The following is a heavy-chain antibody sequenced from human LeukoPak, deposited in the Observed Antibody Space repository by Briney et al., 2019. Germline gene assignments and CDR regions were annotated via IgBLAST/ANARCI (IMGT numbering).Heavy chain of an antibody. J-gene: IGHJ4*02. CDR3: ARLFRDFWSGYYFDY. CDR2: INPNSGGT. V-gene: IGHV1-2*04. Sequence: GASVKVSCKASGYTFTGYYMHWVRQAPGQGLEWMGWINPNSGGTNYAQKFQGWVTMTRDTSISTAYMELSRLRSDDTAVYYCARLFRDFWSGYYFDYWGQGTLVTVSS. CDR1: GYTFTGYY. D-gene: IGHD3-3*01.